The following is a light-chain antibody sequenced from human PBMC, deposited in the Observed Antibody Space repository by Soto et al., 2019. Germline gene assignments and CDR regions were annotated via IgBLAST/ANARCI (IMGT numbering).Light chain of an antibody. V-gene: IGLV2-14*01. J-gene: IGLJ1*01. CDR2: EVT. Sequence: QSVLTQPASVSGSPGQTITISCAGTSSDIGGYNAVSWYQHHPGKAPKLIIYEVTHRPSGVSDRFSASKSGNTASLTISGLQAEDEADYYCNSFRVSHLYVFGTGTKVTDL. CDR1: SSDIGGYNA. CDR3: NSFRVSHLYV.